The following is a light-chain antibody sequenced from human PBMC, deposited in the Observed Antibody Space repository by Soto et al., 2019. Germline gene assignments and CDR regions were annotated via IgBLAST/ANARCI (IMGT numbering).Light chain of an antibody. CDR3: SSYATSNTPWV. Sequence: SVLTQPASVSGSPGQSITISCTGTSSDFVYYNYVSWYQQHPGKAPKLMIYEVSNRPSGVSNRFSASKSGNTAYLTISGLQSEDEADYYCSSYATSNTPWVFGGGTKVTVL. J-gene: IGLJ3*02. V-gene: IGLV2-14*01. CDR1: SSDFVYYNY. CDR2: EVS.